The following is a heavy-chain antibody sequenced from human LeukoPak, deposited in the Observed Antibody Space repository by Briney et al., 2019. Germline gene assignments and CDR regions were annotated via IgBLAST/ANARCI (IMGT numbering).Heavy chain of an antibody. J-gene: IGHJ4*02. V-gene: IGHV3-7*03. CDR1: GFTFSSYW. CDR3: ANSISLTQ. CDR2: IKYDGSEK. Sequence: QTGGSLRLSCAVSGFTFSSYWMSWVRQAPGKGLEWVAKIKYDGSEKYYVDSVKGRFTISRDNAKNSLYLQMNTLRADDTAVYYCANSISLTQWGRGTLVTVSS. D-gene: IGHD3-9*01.